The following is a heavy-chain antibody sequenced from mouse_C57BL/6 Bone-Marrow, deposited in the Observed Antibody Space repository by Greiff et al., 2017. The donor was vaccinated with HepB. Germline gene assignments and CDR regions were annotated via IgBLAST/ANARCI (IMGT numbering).Heavy chain of an antibody. V-gene: IGHV5-4*01. CDR1: GFIFSSYA. CDR2: ISDGGSYT. CDR3: ARFLLHDY. Sequence: EVQVVESGGGLVKPGGSLKLSCAASGFIFSSYAMSWVRQTPEKRLEWVATISDGGSYTYYPDNVKGRFTISRDNAKNNRYLQMSHLKSEDTAMYYCARFLLHDYWGQGTTLTVSS. J-gene: IGHJ2*01. D-gene: IGHD1-1*01.